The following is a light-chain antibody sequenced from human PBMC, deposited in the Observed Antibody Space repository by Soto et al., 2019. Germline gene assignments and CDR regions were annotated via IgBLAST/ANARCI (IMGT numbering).Light chain of an antibody. CDR3: QHRSNWPVT. CDR2: DAS. J-gene: IGKJ2*01. Sequence: EIVLTQSPATLSLSPGERATLSCRASQSVSSYLAWYQQKPGQAPRLLIYDASNRATGIPARSSGSGSGTAFTLTISSLEPEDFAVYYCQHRSNWPVTFGQGTKLEIK. CDR1: QSVSSY. V-gene: IGKV3-11*01.